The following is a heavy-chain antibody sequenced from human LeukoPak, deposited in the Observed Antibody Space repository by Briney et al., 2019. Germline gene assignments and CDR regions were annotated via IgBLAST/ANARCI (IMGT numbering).Heavy chain of an antibody. V-gene: IGHV1-69*13. CDR3: ARDVGYYGSSGYAAFDI. J-gene: IGHJ3*02. CDR1: GGTFSSYA. Sequence: VASVKVSCKASGGTFSSYAISWVRQAPGQGLEWMGGIIPIFGTANYAQKFQGRVTITADESTSTAYMELSSLRSEDTAVYYCARDVGYYGSSGYAAFDIWGQGTMVTVSS. D-gene: IGHD3-22*01. CDR2: IIPIFGTA.